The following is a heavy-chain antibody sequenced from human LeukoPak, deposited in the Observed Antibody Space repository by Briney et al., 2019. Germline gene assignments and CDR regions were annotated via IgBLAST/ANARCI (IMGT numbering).Heavy chain of an antibody. CDR3: ARGVANYYDSSGYQN. V-gene: IGHV3-53*01. Sequence: GGSLRLSCAASGFTVSSNYMSWVRQAPGKGLEWVSVIYSGDKTHYADSVKGRFTISRDNSKNTLYLQMNSLRAEDTAVYYCARGVANYYDSSGYQNWGQGTLVTVSS. CDR1: GFTVSSNY. CDR2: IYSGDKT. D-gene: IGHD3-22*01. J-gene: IGHJ4*02.